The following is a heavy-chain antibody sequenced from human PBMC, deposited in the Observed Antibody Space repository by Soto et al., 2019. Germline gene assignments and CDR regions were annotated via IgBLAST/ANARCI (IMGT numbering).Heavy chain of an antibody. V-gene: IGHV3-33*01. CDR3: ARDGIGGTVFRGYLAY. CDR1: GGIFHGYG. Sequence: QEQLLESGGGVVQPGTSLRLSCAVPGGIFHGYGMHWVRQAPGKGLEWVAIIRFDGSNEQYADSVKGRFTISRDNSKNTWYLQMNTLGAEDTAVYYCARDGIGGTVFRGYLAYWGRGTVVTVSS. CDR2: IRFDGSNE. D-gene: IGHD1-7*01. J-gene: IGHJ4*02.